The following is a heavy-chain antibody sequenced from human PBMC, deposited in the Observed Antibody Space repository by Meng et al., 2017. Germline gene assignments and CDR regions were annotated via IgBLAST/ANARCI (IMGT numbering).Heavy chain of an antibody. Sequence: QVQLGQSGGEGKKPGASVKVFCKASGYTFTGYYMHWVRQAPGQGLEWMGRINPNGGGTNYAQKFQGRVTMTRDTSISTAYMELSRLISDDTAVYYCARDSATGDFWGQGTLVTVSS. CDR2: INPNGGGT. D-gene: IGHD5-12*01. CDR3: ARDSATGDF. CDR1: GYTFTGYY. V-gene: IGHV1-2*06. J-gene: IGHJ4*02.